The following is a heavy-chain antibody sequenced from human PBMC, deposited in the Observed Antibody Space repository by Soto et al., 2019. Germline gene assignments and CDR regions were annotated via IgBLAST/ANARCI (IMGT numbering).Heavy chain of an antibody. CDR1: GDSVCSNSAA. D-gene: IGHD1-26*01. CDR2: TYYRSKWYN. V-gene: IGHV6-1*01. J-gene: IGHJ4*02. CDR3: ARDLVTNGATFDY. Sequence: SQTDPRTYAICGDSVCSNSAAWNWIRKSPSRGLEWLGRTYYRSKWYNDYAVSVKSRITINPDTSKNQFSLQLNSVTPEDTAVYYCARDLVTNGATFDYWGQGTLVTVSS.